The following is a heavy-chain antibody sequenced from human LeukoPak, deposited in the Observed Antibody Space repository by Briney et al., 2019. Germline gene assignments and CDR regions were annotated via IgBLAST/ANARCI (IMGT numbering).Heavy chain of an antibody. CDR1: GFTFSNYW. CDR2: IKQDGSEK. J-gene: IGHJ4*02. CDR3: AKGSYYDSSGSFYFDY. D-gene: IGHD3-22*01. V-gene: IGHV3-7*03. Sequence: GGSLRLSCAASGFTFSNYWMSWVRQAPGKGLEWVANIKQDGSEKYHVDSVKGRFTISRDNSKNTLYVQVNSLGTEDTAAYYCAKGSYYDSSGSFYFDYWGQGTLVTVSS.